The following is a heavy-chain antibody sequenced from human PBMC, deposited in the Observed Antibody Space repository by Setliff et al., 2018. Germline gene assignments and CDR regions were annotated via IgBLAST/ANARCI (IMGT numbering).Heavy chain of an antibody. D-gene: IGHD6-19*01. J-gene: IGHJ3*02. CDR2: ISGYGSRT. CDR1: GFTFSSYA. Sequence: PGGSLRLSCAASGFTFSSYAMTWVRQAPGKGLEWVSGISGYGSRTYYADSVKGRSTISRDNSQNTMYLQMNSLRAEDTAVYYCIRDTSGRDAFDIWGQGTTVTV. CDR3: IRDTSGRDAFDI. V-gene: IGHV3-23*01.